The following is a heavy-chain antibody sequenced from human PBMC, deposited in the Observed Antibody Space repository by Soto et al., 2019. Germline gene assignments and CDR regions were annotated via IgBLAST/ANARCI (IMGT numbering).Heavy chain of an antibody. CDR3: ERDLNPGDY. V-gene: IGHV3-11*06. J-gene: IGHJ4*02. CDR2: ISSSSSYT. Sequence: GGSLRLSCAASGFTFSDYYMSWIRQAPGKGLEWVSYISSSSSYTNYADSVKGRFTISRDNAKNSLYLQMNSLRAEDTAVYYCERDLNPGDYWGQGTLVTVSS. CDR1: GFTFSDYY.